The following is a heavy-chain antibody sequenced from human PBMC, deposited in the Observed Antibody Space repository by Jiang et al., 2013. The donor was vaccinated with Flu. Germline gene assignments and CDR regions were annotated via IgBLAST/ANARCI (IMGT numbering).Heavy chain of an antibody. CDR2: ISAYNGNT. J-gene: IGHJ4*02. CDR3: ARIKGGAPNYYVDY. D-gene: IGHD3-10*02. Sequence: PGSSVKVSCKASGGTFSSYAISWVRQAPGQGLEWMGWISAYNGNTNYAQKLQGRVTMTTDTSTSTVYMELRSLRSDDTAVYYCARIKGGAPNYYVDYWGQGTLVTVSP. V-gene: IGHV1-18*01. CDR1: GGTFSSYA.